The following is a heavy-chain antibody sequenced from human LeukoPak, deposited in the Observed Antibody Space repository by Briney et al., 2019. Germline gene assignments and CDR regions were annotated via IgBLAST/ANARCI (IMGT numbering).Heavy chain of an antibody. D-gene: IGHD6-19*01. V-gene: IGHV3-23*01. J-gene: IGHJ4*02. CDR1: GFTFSSYA. CDR3: ARRGDSSGWNFDY. Sequence: GGSLRLSCAASGFTFSSYAMSWVRQAPGKGLEWVSAISGSGGSTYYADSVKGRFTISRDNSRNTIYLQLDSLSAEDTAVYYCARRGDSSGWNFDYWGQGALVTVSS. CDR2: ISGSGGST.